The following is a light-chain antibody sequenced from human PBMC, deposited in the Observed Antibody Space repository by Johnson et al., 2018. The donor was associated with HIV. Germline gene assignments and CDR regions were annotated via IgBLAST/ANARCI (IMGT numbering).Light chain of an antibody. CDR3: GTWDSSLSVYV. V-gene: IGLV1-51*01. CDR2: DNN. J-gene: IGLJ1*01. CDR1: SSNIGNNY. Sequence: QPVLTQPPSVSAAPGLKVTISCSGSSSNIGNNYVSWYQQLPGTAPKLLIYDNNKRPSGIPDRFSGSKSGTSATLGITGLQTGDEADYYCGTWDSSLSVYVFGTGTKITV.